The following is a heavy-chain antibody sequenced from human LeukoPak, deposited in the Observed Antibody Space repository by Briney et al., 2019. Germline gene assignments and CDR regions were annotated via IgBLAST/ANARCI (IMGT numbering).Heavy chain of an antibody. Sequence: SETLSLTCTVSGGSISSSSYCWGWIRQPPGKGLEWIGSIYYSGSTYYNPSLKSRVTISVDTSKNQFSLKLSSVTAADTAVYYCAREGFPQTKNTAMAQGLAYWGQGTLVTVSS. D-gene: IGHD5-18*01. V-gene: IGHV4-39*02. CDR1: GGSISSSSYC. CDR2: IYYSGST. CDR3: AREGFPQTKNTAMAQGLAY. J-gene: IGHJ4*02.